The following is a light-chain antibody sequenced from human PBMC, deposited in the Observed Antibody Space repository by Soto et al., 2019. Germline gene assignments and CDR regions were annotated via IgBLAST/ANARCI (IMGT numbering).Light chain of an antibody. CDR3: QQRSNWPHSIT. Sequence: EIVLTQSPATLSLSPWERGTLSCRASQSVSTYLAWYQQKPGQAPRLLIYDASNRATGIPARFSGSGSGTDFTLTISSLEPEDFAVYYCQQRSNWPHSITFGQGTRLEIK. CDR1: QSVSTY. CDR2: DAS. V-gene: IGKV3-11*01. J-gene: IGKJ5*01.